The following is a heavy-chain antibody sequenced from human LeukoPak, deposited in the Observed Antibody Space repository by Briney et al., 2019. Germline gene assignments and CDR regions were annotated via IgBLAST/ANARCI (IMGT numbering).Heavy chain of an antibody. V-gene: IGHV3-11*04. CDR1: GFTFSDYY. J-gene: IGHJ4*02. CDR2: ISSSGSTI. D-gene: IGHD1-26*01. CDR3: ARELSGSYFLDY. Sequence: GGSLRLSCAASGFTFSDYYMSWIRQAPGKGLEWVSYISSSGSTIYYADSVKGRFTISRDNSKNTLYLQMNSLRAEDTAVYYCARELSGSYFLDYWGQGTLVTVSS.